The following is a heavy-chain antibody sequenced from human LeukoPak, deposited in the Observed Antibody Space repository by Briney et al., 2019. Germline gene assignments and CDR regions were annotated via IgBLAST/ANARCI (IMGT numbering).Heavy chain of an antibody. D-gene: IGHD4-17*01. CDR3: ARESGSVTSEVDFDY. Sequence: RPGGSLRLSCAASGFTFEDHGMSWVRQAPGKGLEWVSGINWNGYSIDYADSVKGRFTISRDNAKNSLYLQMNSLRAEDTAVYYCARESGSVTSEVDFDYWGQGTLVTVSS. CDR1: GFTFEDHG. CDR2: INWNGYSI. V-gene: IGHV3-20*04. J-gene: IGHJ4*02.